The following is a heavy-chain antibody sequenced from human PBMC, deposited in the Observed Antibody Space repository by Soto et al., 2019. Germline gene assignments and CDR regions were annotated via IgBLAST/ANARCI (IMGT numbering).Heavy chain of an antibody. CDR2: SNHSGST. J-gene: IGHJ6*02. Sequence: PAETLSLTCAVYGGSFSGYDWSWIRQPPGKGLEWMAESNHSGSTNYNPPLKSRVTISVDTSKNHFSLKLSSVTAADTAVYYSAREQRITIFGVVITSSYYYYGMDVWGQGTTVTVSS. D-gene: IGHD3-3*01. CDR1: GGSFSGYD. V-gene: IGHV4-34*01. CDR3: AREQRITIFGVVITSSYYYYGMDV.